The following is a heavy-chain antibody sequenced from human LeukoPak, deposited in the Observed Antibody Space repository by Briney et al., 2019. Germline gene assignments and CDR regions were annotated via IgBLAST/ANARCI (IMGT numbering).Heavy chain of an antibody. CDR1: GGSISSSSYY. J-gene: IGHJ4*02. CDR3: ARLPTRGYRDY. D-gene: IGHD5-12*01. Sequence: SEALSLTCTVSGGSISSSSYYWGWIRQPPGKGLEWIGEINHSGSTNYNPSLKSRVTISVDTSKNQFSLKLSSVTAADTAVYYCARLPTRGYRDYWGQGTLVTVSS. CDR2: INHSGST. V-gene: IGHV4-39*07.